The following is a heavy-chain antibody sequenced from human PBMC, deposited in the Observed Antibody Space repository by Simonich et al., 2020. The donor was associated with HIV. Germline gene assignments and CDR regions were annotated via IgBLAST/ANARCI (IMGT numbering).Heavy chain of an antibody. CDR1: GFTFSSYG. Sequence: QVQLVESGGGVVQPGRSLTLSCAASGFTFSSYGMHWVRQAPGKGLEWVAVKWYDGSNKNYADSVKGRFTISRDDSKNTLYLQMNSLRAEDTAVYYCARDQAIGTYDYWGQGTLVTVSS. CDR3: ARDQAIGTYDY. CDR2: KWYDGSNK. V-gene: IGHV3-33*01. D-gene: IGHD1-1*01. J-gene: IGHJ4*02.